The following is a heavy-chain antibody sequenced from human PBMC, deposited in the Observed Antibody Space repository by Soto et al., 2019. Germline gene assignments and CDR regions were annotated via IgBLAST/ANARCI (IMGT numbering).Heavy chain of an antibody. V-gene: IGHV3-30-3*01. J-gene: IGHJ4*02. Sequence: QVQLVESGGGVVQPGRSLRLSCAASGFTFSSYPMHWVRQAPGKGLECVGVISDDGNNKFYAGSVKGRFTISRDNSKNTLDLQMNSLRAEDTAVYYCAREGDSSSWGDFDYWGQGTLVTVPS. CDR1: GFTFSSYP. D-gene: IGHD6-13*01. CDR3: AREGDSSSWGDFDY. CDR2: ISDDGNNK.